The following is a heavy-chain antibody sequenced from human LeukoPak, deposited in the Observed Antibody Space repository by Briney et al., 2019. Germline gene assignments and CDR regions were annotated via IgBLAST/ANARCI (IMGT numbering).Heavy chain of an antibody. CDR3: ATDGRDGYNYRFDY. Sequence: ASVKVSCKVSGYTLTGLSMHWVRQAPGKGLEWMGGFDPEDGETIYAQKFQGRVTMTEDTSTDTAYVELSSLRSEDTAVYYCATDGRDGYNYRFDYWGQGTLVTVSS. D-gene: IGHD5-24*01. J-gene: IGHJ4*02. CDR2: FDPEDGET. CDR1: GYTLTGLS. V-gene: IGHV1-24*01.